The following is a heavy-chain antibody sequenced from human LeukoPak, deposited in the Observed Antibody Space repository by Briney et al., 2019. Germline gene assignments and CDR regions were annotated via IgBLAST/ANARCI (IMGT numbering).Heavy chain of an antibody. CDR2: IKSDGRST. CDR3: ARALAVAGTGGFDP. J-gene: IGHJ5*02. V-gene: IGHV3-74*01. Sequence: GGSLRLSCAASGFTFGNYWMHWVRQVPGKGLMWVSRIKSDGRSTSYADSVKGRFTISRDNAKNTLYLQMNSLRAEDTAVYYCARALAVAGTGGFDPWGQGTLVTVSS. CDR1: GFTFGNYW. D-gene: IGHD6-19*01.